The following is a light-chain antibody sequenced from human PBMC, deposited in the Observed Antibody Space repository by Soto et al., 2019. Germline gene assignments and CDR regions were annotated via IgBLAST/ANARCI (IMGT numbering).Light chain of an antibody. CDR2: GAS. Sequence: EIVLTQSPGTLSLSPGERATLSCRASQSVSSSYLAWYQQKPGQAPRLLIYGASSRATGISDRFSGSGSGTDFTLTIDSLQSEDFALYYCQQYNNWLTFGGGTKVEIK. V-gene: IGKV3-20*01. CDR3: QQYNNWLT. J-gene: IGKJ4*01. CDR1: QSVSSSY.